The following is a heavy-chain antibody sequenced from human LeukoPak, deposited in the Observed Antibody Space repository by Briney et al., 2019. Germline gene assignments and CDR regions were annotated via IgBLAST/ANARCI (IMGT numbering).Heavy chain of an antibody. CDR1: GFTFSSYW. D-gene: IGHD3-22*01. CDR2: IKKDGSEK. J-gene: IGHJ3*02. CDR3: ARGLFLSGYLDAFDI. Sequence: GGSLRLSCAASGFTFSSYWMSWVRQAPGKGLEWVANIKKDGSEKYYVDSVKGRFTISRDNAKTSLYLQMNSLRVEDTAVYYCARGLFLSGYLDAFDIWGQGTVVTVSS. V-gene: IGHV3-7*03.